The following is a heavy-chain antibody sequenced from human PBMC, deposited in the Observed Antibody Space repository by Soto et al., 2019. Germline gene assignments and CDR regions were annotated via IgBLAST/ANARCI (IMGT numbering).Heavy chain of an antibody. CDR1: GYTFTSFG. J-gene: IGHJ5*02. D-gene: IGHD6-19*01. V-gene: IGHV1-18*01. CDR2: ISAYNGNT. Sequence: QVQLVQSGAEVKKPGASVNVSCKASGYTFTSFGINWVRQAPGQGLQRMGWISAYNGNTNYAEKFQGRINKTTDTPTSTAYMELRSLTSDDTPVYYCEKYKGQWLVTGDWFDPGGQGDLVTVSS. CDR3: EKYKGQWLVTGDWFDP.